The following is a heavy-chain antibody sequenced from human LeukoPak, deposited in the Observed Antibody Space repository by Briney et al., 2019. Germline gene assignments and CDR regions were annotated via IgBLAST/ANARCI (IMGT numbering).Heavy chain of an antibody. V-gene: IGHV5-51*01. CDR2: IYPLNSDT. J-gene: IGHJ4*02. CDR3: ARHRGGVRPPDY. D-gene: IGHD3-10*01. CDR1: GYSFANYW. Sequence: GESLKISCKGSGYSFANYWIGWVRQMPGKGLEWMGIIYPLNSDTRYSPSFQGQVTISADKSISTAYLQWSSLEASDTAMYYCARHRGGVRPPDYWGRGTLVTVSS.